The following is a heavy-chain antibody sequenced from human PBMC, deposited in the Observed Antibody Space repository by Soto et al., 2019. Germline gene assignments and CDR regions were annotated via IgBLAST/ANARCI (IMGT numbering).Heavy chain of an antibody. CDR2: IYPGDSDT. J-gene: IGHJ6*03. Sequence: GSLKISCKGSGYSFTSYWIGWVRQMPGKGLEWMGIIYPGDSDTRYSPSFQGQVTISADKSISTAYLQWSSLKASDTAMYYCARQGATVTTFGYYYYYMDVWGKGTTVTVSS. CDR3: ARQGATVTTFGYYYYYMDV. D-gene: IGHD4-17*01. CDR1: GYSFTSYW. V-gene: IGHV5-51*01.